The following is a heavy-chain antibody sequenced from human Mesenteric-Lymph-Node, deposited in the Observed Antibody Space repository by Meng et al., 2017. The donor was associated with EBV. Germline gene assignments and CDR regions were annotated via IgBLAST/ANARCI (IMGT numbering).Heavy chain of an antibody. CDR1: GFSIGTTGVA. Sequence: QITFKEPVPTWMRPTQTLTLTCTLSGFSIGTTGVAVGWIRQPPGQALEWLALIYWDGEKHYSPSLKSRLTITKDTSKNQVILTMTKVYPVDTATYYCAHSFTTSGNWFDYWGQGALVTVSS. CDR2: IYWDGEK. V-gene: IGHV2-5*02. CDR3: AHSFTTSGNWFDY. D-gene: IGHD2/OR15-2a*01. J-gene: IGHJ5*01.